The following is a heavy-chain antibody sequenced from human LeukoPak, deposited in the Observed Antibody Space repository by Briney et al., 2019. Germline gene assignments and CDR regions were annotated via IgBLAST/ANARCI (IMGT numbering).Heavy chain of an antibody. Sequence: AAVKVSFKASVYNFTFYGISLVRQATGQGMEWMGWISAYNGNTNYAQKLQGRVTMTTDTDTSTAYMELRRLRSDDTAVYYCARVGWSTGGMDVWGEGTTVSVSS. CDR2: ISAYNGNT. V-gene: IGHV1-18*01. J-gene: IGHJ6*01. CDR3: ARVGWSTGGMDV. D-gene: IGHD2-2*01. CDR1: VYNFTFYG.